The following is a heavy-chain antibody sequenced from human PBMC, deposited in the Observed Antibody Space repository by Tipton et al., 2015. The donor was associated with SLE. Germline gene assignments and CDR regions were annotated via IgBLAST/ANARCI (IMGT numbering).Heavy chain of an antibody. Sequence: SLRLSCTASGFTFGDYAMSWFRQAPGKGLEWVAVIWYDGSNKYYADSVEGRFTISRDNSKNTLYLQMNSLRAEDTAVYYCAGGYSSGWYPFDYWGQGTLVTVSS. J-gene: IGHJ4*02. CDR1: GFTFGDYA. CDR3: AGGYSSGWYPFDY. V-gene: IGHV3-33*01. D-gene: IGHD6-19*01. CDR2: IWYDGSNK.